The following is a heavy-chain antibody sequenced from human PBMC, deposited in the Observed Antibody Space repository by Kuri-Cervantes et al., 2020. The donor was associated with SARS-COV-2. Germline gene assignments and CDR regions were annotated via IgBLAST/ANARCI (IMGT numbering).Heavy chain of an antibody. V-gene: IGHV5-10-1*01. CDR3: ARQGWELFQWSNDFDY. J-gene: IGHJ4*02. CDR2: IDPSDSYT. Sequence: GGSLRLSCKGCGYRFTSYWISWVRQMPGKGLERMGRIDPSDSYTNYSPSFQGHVTISADKSISTAYLQWSSLKASDTAMYYCARQGWELFQWSNDFDYWGQGTLVTVSS. D-gene: IGHD1-26*01. CDR1: GYRFTSYW.